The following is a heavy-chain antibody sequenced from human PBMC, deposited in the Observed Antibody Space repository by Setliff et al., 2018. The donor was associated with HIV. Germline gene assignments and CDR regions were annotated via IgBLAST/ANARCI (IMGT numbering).Heavy chain of an antibody. CDR1: GYTFTDYY. V-gene: IGHV1-2*06. CDR3: ARKYTGGPLDY. CDR2: INANRGGT. J-gene: IGHJ4*02. D-gene: IGHD6-19*01. Sequence: ASVKVSCKTSGYTFTDYYMHWVRQAPGQGLEWMGRINANRGGTSYAQKLQGRVTMTTDTSTSTAYMELRSLRSDDTAMYYCARKYTGGPLDYWGQGTLVTVSS.